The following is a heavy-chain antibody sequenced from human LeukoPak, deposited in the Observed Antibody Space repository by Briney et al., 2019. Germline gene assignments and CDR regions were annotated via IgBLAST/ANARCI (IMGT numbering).Heavy chain of an antibody. CDR1: GFTFSSYS. CDR3: AREDDYGDYEWGERDY. V-gene: IGHV3-21*01. D-gene: IGHD4-17*01. CDR2: ISSSSSYI. J-gene: IGHJ4*02. Sequence: GGSLRLSCAASGFTFSSYSMNWVRQAPGKGLEWVSSISSSSSYIYYADSVRGRFTISRDNAKNSLYLQMNSLRAEDTAVYYCAREDDYGDYEWGERDYWGQGTLVTVSS.